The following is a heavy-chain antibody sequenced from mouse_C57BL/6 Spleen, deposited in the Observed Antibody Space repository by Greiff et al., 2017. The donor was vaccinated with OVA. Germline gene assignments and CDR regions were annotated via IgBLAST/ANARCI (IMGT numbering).Heavy chain of an antibody. Sequence: VQLQQSGAELVKPGASVKLSCKASGYTFTSYWMQWVKQRPGQGLEWIGEIDPSDSYTNYNQKFKGKATLTVDTSSSTAYMQLSSLTSEDSAVYYCARPYSNYTYYAMDYWGQGTSVTVSS. D-gene: IGHD2-5*01. CDR2: IDPSDSYT. CDR3: ARPYSNYTYYAMDY. CDR1: GYTFTSYW. V-gene: IGHV1-50*01. J-gene: IGHJ4*01.